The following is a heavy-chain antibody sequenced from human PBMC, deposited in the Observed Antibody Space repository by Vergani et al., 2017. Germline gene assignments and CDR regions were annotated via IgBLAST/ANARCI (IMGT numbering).Heavy chain of an antibody. CDR3: ARVFSNLYGDPTKNYYYYMDV. Sequence: QVQLVQSGAEVKKPGASVKVSCKASGYTFTSYGISWVRQAPGQGLEWMGWISAYNGNTNYAQKLQGKVTMTTDTSTSTAYMELRSLRSDDTAVYYCARVFSNLYGDPTKNYYYYMDVWGKGTTVTVSS. J-gene: IGHJ6*03. D-gene: IGHD4-17*01. V-gene: IGHV1-18*01. CDR2: ISAYNGNT. CDR1: GYTFTSYG.